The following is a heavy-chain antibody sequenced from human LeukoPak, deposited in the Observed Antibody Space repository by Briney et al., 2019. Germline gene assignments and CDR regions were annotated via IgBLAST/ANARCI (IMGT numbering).Heavy chain of an antibody. Sequence: GGSLRLSCAASGFTFSSYSMSWVRQAPGKGLEWVSVIYSGGSTYYADSVKGRFTISRHNSKNTLYLQMNSLRAEDTAVYYCARTILHCSGGSCYPPGFFDYWGQGTLVTVSS. CDR1: GFTFSSYS. CDR3: ARTILHCSGGSCYPPGFFDY. D-gene: IGHD2-15*01. V-gene: IGHV3-53*04. J-gene: IGHJ4*02. CDR2: IYSGGST.